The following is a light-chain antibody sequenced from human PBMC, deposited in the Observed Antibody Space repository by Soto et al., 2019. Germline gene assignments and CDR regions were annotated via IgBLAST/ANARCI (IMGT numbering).Light chain of an antibody. CDR1: QSLLDSNGYTS. V-gene: IGKV2-28*01. J-gene: IGKJ5*01. Sequence: DIVMTQSPLSLPVTPGEPASISCRPSQSLLDSNGYTSLDWYLQKPGQSPKVLVYLGSNRASGVPDRFSDRGSDTDYTLKISIVEAEDAGIYYCTQSIQTPTTCGKGTRLEIK. CDR2: LGS. CDR3: TQSIQTPTT.